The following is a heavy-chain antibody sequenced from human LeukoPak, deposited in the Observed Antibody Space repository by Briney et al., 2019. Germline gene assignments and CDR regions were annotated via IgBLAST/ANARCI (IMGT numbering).Heavy chain of an antibody. Sequence: GSLRLSCAASGFAFSNFAMSWVRQAPGKGLEWVSALGGSGYYTYYVESVKGRFTISRDNSKNTLYLHMNSLRADDTAVYYCAKMEGQRLYDYCMAVWGRGTTVTVSS. J-gene: IGHJ6*03. CDR1: GFAFSNFA. CDR3: AKMEGQRLYDYCMAV. CDR2: LGGSGYYT. V-gene: IGHV3-23*01. D-gene: IGHD3-3*01.